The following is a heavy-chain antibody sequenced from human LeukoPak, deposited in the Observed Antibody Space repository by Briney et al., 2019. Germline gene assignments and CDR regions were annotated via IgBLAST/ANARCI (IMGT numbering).Heavy chain of an antibody. V-gene: IGHV3-23*01. D-gene: IGHD3-10*01. CDR2: ISGSGGST. Sequence: GGSLRLSCAASGFTFSSYAMSWVRQAPGKGLEWVSAISGSGGSTYYADSVKGRFTISRDNSKNTLYLQMNSLRAEDTAVYYCANNPGSGSTHKDYWGQGTLVTVSS. CDR3: ANNPGSGSTHKDY. J-gene: IGHJ4*02. CDR1: GFTFSSYA.